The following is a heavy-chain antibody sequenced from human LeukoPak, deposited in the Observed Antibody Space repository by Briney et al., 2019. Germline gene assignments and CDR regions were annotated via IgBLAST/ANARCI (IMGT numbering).Heavy chain of an antibody. Sequence: SVKVSCKASGGTFSSYAISWVRQAPGQGLEWMGGIIPIFGTANYAQKFQGRVTITADESTSTAYMELSSLRSEDTAVYYCASGTYDSSGYYPVVFDYWGQGTLVTVSS. CDR1: GGTFSSYA. D-gene: IGHD3-22*01. J-gene: IGHJ4*02. CDR2: IIPIFGTA. V-gene: IGHV1-69*13. CDR3: ASGTYDSSGYYPVVFDY.